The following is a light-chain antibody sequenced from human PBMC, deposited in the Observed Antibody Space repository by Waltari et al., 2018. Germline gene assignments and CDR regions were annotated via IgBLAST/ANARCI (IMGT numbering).Light chain of an antibody. CDR1: SSDVGRYNL. V-gene: IGLV2-23*02. Sequence: QTALTQPASVSGSPGQAITISCNGTSSDVGRYNLVYWYQQHPGKAPKRRIYEVPNRPSGVSIRFSGSKSGNTASLTIPGLQAEDASYYYCCSYARSNYVTFGGVTKLTVL. CDR2: EVP. CDR3: CSYARSNYVT. J-gene: IGLJ2*01.